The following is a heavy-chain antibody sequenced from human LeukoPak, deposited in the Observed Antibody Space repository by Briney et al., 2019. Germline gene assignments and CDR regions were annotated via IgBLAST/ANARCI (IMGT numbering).Heavy chain of an antibody. CDR2: IYPDDSDT. Sequence: GESLKISCKSSGYSFTSYWIVWVRQMPGKGLEWMGIIYPDDSDTRYSPSFEGQVIISVDKSISTAYLQWSSLKASDTATYYMDVWVKGTTVTVSS. CDR3: DV. J-gene: IGHJ6*04. CDR1: GYSFTSYW. V-gene: IGHV5-51*01.